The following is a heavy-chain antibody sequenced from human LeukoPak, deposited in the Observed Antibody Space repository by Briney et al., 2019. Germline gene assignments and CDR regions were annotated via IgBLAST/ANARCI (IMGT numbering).Heavy chain of an antibody. CDR3: ARVRQGGVWFGEDYYYMDV. CDR1: GGTFSSYA. CDR2: IIPIFGTA. V-gene: IGHV1-69*06. Sequence: SVKVSCKASGGTFSSYAISWVRQAPGQGLEWMGRIIPIFGTANYAQKFQGRVTITADKSTSTAYMELSSLRSEDTAVYYCARVRQGGVWFGEDYYYMDVWGKGTTVTVSS. J-gene: IGHJ6*03. D-gene: IGHD3-10*01.